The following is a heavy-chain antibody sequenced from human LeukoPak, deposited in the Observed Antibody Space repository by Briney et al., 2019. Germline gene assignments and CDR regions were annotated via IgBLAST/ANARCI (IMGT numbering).Heavy chain of an antibody. V-gene: IGHV3-11*04. J-gene: IGHJ4*02. CDR1: GFTFSDYY. CDR3: ARDLDWGAAAGRMGNY. D-gene: IGHD6-13*01. CDR2: ISSSGSTI. Sequence: GGSLRLSCAASGFTFSDYYMSWIRQAPGKGLEWVSYISSSGSTIYYADSVKGRFTISRDNAKNSLYLQMNSLRAEDTAVYYCARDLDWGAAAGRMGNYWGQGTLVTVSS.